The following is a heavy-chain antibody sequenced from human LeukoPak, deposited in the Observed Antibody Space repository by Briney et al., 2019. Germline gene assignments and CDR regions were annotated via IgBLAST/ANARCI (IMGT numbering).Heavy chain of an antibody. V-gene: IGHV3-53*01. J-gene: IGHJ4*02. CDR3: AKGDLITYYYDSSGYLFDY. D-gene: IGHD3-22*01. Sequence: TRGSLRLSCAASGFTVSSHYMSWVRQAPGKGLEWVSVIYSGGRTYYADSVKGRFTISRDNSKNTLYLQMNSLRAEDTAVYYCAKGDLITYYYDSSGYLFDYWGQGTLVTVSS. CDR1: GFTVSSHY. CDR2: IYSGGRT.